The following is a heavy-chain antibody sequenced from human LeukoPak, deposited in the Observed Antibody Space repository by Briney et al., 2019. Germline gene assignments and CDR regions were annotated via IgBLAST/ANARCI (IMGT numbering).Heavy chain of an antibody. V-gene: IGHV4-39*07. CDR3: ARDFDPVASSAVAY. CDR1: GGSISSSSYY. D-gene: IGHD6-25*01. J-gene: IGHJ4*02. Sequence: SETLSLTCTVSGGSISSSSYYWGWIRQPPGKGLEWIGSIYYSGSTYYNPSLKSRVTISVDTSKNQFSLKLSSVTAADTAVYYCARDFDPVASSAVAYWGQGTLVTVSS. CDR2: IYYSGST.